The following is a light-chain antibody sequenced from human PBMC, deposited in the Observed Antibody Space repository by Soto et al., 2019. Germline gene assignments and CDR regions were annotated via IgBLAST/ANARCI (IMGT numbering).Light chain of an antibody. CDR2: LAS. CDR3: MQVLQTPLT. V-gene: IGKV2-28*01. Sequence: DIVMTQSPLSLPVTPGEPASISCRSSQSLLYSNGYNYVDWYLQKPGQPPQLLIFLASSRASGVPDRFNGSGSGTDFTLRITTVEAEDVGVYYCMQVLQTPLTFGGGTKLGIK. J-gene: IGKJ4*01. CDR1: QSLLYSNGYNY.